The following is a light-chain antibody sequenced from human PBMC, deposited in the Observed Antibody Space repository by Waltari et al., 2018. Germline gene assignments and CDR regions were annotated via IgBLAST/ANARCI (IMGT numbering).Light chain of an antibody. CDR1: QSVLYSSNNKNY. V-gene: IGKV4-1*01. CDR2: WTS. Sequence: DIVMTQSPDSLAVSLGERATINCKSSQSVLYSSNNKNYLALYQQKPGQPPKLLIYWTSPRESGVPDRFSGSGSGTDFTLTISSLQAEDVAVYYCQQYYSTPPTFGGGTKVEIK. J-gene: IGKJ4*01. CDR3: QQYYSTPPT.